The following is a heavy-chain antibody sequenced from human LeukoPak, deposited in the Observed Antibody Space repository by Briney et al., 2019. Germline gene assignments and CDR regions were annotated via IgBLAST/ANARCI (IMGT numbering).Heavy chain of an antibody. Sequence: PSETLSLTCTVSSGSISSHYWSWIRQSPERGLEWIGFIYYTGTTRYSPSLRGRVTMSVDSSRNHFSLKLTSMTAADTALYYCARLLNNDNAGDPDTFDMWGQGTMVTVSS. V-gene: IGHV4-59*11. D-gene: IGHD2-21*02. J-gene: IGHJ3*02. CDR2: IYYTGTT. CDR1: SGSISSHY. CDR3: ARLLNNDNAGDPDTFDM.